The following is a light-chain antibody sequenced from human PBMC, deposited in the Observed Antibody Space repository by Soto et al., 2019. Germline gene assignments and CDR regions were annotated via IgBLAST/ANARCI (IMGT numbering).Light chain of an antibody. V-gene: IGKV3-15*01. CDR1: QGLGTN. CDR2: AAS. J-gene: IGKJ4*01. Sequence: TVMTQSPATLSVSPGERATLSCRASQGLGTNLAWYQQRPGQAPRLFIYAASTRATGVPARFSGSGSETVFTHTITTLQSEDFAVYYCQQYNHWPLSFGVGTKVEIK. CDR3: QQYNHWPLS.